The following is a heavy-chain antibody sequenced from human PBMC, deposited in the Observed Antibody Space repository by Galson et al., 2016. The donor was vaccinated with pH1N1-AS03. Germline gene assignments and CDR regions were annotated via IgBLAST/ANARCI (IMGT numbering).Heavy chain of an antibody. V-gene: IGHV3-48*04. CDR2: ISSVSSTI. CDR1: GFTFNNYS. CDR3: TRTSGAYFGSAFDI. D-gene: IGHD1-26*01. Sequence: SLRLSCAASGFTFNNYSMSWVRQAPGKGLEWVWYISSVSSTIYYADSVQGRTTISKDNAKNSLYLQMNSLTADDTAIYYCTRTSGAYFGSAFDIWGQGTMVTVSS. J-gene: IGHJ3*02.